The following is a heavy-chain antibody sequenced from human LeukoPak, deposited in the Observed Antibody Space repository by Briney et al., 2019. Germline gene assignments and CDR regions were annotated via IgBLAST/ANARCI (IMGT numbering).Heavy chain of an antibody. Sequence: PSETLSLTCTVSGGSISSYYWSWIRRPPGKGLEWIGYIYYSGSTNYNPSLKSRVTISVDTSKNQFSLKLSSVTAADTAVYYCARNRGSSSWYGDDAFDIWGQGTKVTVSS. J-gene: IGHJ3*02. D-gene: IGHD6-13*01. CDR3: ARNRGSSSWYGDDAFDI. CDR1: GGSISSYY. CDR2: IYYSGST. V-gene: IGHV4-59*01.